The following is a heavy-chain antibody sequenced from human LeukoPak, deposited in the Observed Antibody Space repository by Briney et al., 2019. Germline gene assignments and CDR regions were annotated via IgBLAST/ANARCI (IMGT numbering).Heavy chain of an antibody. CDR2: IYTSGST. Sequence: SETLSLTCTVSGGSISSYYWSWIRQPAGKGLEWIGRIYTSGSTNYNPSLKSRVTISVDRSKNQFSLKLSSVTAADTGVYYCAREETTWSVWFDYWGQGTLVTVSS. CDR3: AREETTWSVWFDY. D-gene: IGHD3-16*01. J-gene: IGHJ4*02. V-gene: IGHV4-4*07. CDR1: GGSISSYY.